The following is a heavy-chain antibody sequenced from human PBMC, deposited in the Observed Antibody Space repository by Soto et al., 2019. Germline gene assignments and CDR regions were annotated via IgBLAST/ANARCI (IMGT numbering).Heavy chain of an antibody. CDR3: ARDASGSWAYYGMDV. J-gene: IGHJ6*02. CDR1: GYTFTSYG. V-gene: IGHV1-18*01. CDR2: ISAYNGNT. D-gene: IGHD1-26*01. Sequence: ASVKVSCKASGYTFTSYGISLVRQAPGQGLEWMGWISAYNGNTNYAQKLQGRVTMTTDTSTSTAYMELRSLRSDDTAVYYCARDASGSWAYYGMDVWGQGTTVTVSS.